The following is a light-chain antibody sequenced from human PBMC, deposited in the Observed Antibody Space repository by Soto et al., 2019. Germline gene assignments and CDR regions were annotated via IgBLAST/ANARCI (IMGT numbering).Light chain of an antibody. CDR1: SSDIGGYNF. CDR3: SSYADTNNLV. J-gene: IGLJ2*01. Sequence: QSALTQPPSASGSPGQSVTISCTGTSSDIGGYNFVSWYQQHPGIAPKLMIDEVNKRPSGVPDRFSGSKSGNTASLTVSGLQAEDEADYYCSSYADTNNLVFGGGTKLTVL. CDR2: EVN. V-gene: IGLV2-8*01.